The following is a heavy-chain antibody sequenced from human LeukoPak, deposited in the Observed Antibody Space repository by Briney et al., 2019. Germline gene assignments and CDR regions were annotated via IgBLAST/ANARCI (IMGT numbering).Heavy chain of an antibody. J-gene: IGHJ4*02. V-gene: IGHV3-7*01. CDR2: IDQDGSEK. D-gene: IGHD2-21*02. CDR3: ARGPFYCGGDCYHYFDY. Sequence: GGSLRLSCVGSGFTFSSYWMTWVRQAPGKGLEWVANIDQDGSEKYYVDSVKGRFTISRDNAKNSLYLQMNSLRAEDTAVYYCARGPFYCGGDCYHYFDYWGQGTLVTVSS. CDR1: GFTFSSYW.